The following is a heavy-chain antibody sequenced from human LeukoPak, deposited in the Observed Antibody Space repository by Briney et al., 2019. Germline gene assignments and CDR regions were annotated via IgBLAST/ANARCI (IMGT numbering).Heavy chain of an antibody. D-gene: IGHD2/OR15-2a*01. CDR2: IKQDGSEK. Sequence: GGSLRLSCAASGFTFRSNWMFWVRQAPGKGLEWVANIKQDGSEKYYVDSVKGRFTISRDNAKNSLYLQMNSLRAEDTAVYYCARDGIFSRSGPDYWGQGTLVTVSS. CDR3: ARDGIFSRSGPDY. CDR1: GFTFRSNW. J-gene: IGHJ4*02. V-gene: IGHV3-7*05.